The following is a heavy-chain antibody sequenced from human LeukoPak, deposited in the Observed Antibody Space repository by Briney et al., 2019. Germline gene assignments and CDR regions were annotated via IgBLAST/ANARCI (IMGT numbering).Heavy chain of an antibody. Sequence: ASVKVSCKASGYTFTSYGISWVRQAPGQGLEWMGMINPSGGSTGYAQKFQGRVTMTRDMSTSTVYMELSSLRSEDTAVFYCARRAQVERRHSQFDYWGQGTLVTVSS. J-gene: IGHJ4*02. D-gene: IGHD1-1*01. CDR2: INPSGGST. V-gene: IGHV1-46*01. CDR1: GYTFTSYG. CDR3: ARRAQVERRHSQFDY.